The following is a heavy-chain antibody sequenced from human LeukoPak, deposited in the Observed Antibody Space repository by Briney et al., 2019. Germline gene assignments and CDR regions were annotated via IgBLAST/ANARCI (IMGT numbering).Heavy chain of an antibody. CDR1: GFTFSSYW. Sequence: PGGSLRLSCAASGFTFSSYWMHWVRQAPGKGPVWVSRINSDGSSTSYADSVKGRFTISRDNAKNTLYLQMNSLRAEDTAVYYCARARPRDYYDSSGYNYWGQGTLVTVSS. J-gene: IGHJ4*02. CDR3: ARARPRDYYDSSGYNY. D-gene: IGHD3-22*01. CDR2: INSDGSST. V-gene: IGHV3-74*01.